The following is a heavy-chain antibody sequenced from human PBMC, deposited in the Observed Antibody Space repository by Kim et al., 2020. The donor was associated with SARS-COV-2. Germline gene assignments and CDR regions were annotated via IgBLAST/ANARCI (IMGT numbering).Heavy chain of an antibody. Sequence: GGSLRLSCAASGFTFISYAMSWVRQAPGKGLEWVSAISGSGGSTYYADSVKGRFTISRDNSKNTLYLQMNSLRAEDTAVYYCAKDVTIVVVILGDWDYWGQGTLVTVSS. CDR1: GFTFISYA. CDR3: AKDVTIVVVILGDWDY. D-gene: IGHD3-22*01. CDR2: ISGSGGST. J-gene: IGHJ4*02. V-gene: IGHV3-23*01.